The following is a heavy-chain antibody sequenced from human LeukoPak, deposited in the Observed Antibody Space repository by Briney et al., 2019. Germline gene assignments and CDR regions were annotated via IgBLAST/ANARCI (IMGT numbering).Heavy chain of an antibody. J-gene: IGHJ4*01. CDR1: GFTFSDDA. CDR3: AKGRWSPDY. Sequence: GGSLRLSCAASGFTFSDDAMSWVRQAPGKGLEWVSLISDRGGNTYYTDSVKGRFTISRDNSKNSLYLQMNSLRADDTAVYYCAKGRWSPDYWGQGTLVTVSS. CDR2: ISDRGGNT. D-gene: IGHD1-1*01. V-gene: IGHV3-23*01.